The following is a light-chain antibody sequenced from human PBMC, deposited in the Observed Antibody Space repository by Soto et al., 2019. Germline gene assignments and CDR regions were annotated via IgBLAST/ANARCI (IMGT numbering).Light chain of an antibody. CDR3: LQHDSFPYA. V-gene: IGKV1-17*01. CDR1: QDVRSV. CDR2: SAS. Sequence: DIQMTQSPSSLSASVGHTVTITCRASQDVRSVLGWYQHKPGKAPKRLIYSASRLQGGVPSRFSGSGSGTEFTLTIASLQPEDSATYYYLQHDSFPYAFGQGTRLEI. J-gene: IGKJ2*01.